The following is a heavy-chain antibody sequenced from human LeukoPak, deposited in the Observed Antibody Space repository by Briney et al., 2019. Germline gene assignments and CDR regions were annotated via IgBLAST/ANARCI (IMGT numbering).Heavy chain of an antibody. CDR2: ISSSGSTI. Sequence: GGSLRLSCAASGFTLSSYEMNWVRQAPGKGLEWVSYISSSGSTIYYADSVKGRFTISRDNAKNSLYLQMNSLRAEDTAVYYCGMLPQNDAFDIWGQGTMVTVSS. CDR3: GMLPQNDAFDI. J-gene: IGHJ3*02. V-gene: IGHV3-48*03. CDR1: GFTLSSYE. D-gene: IGHD2-15*01.